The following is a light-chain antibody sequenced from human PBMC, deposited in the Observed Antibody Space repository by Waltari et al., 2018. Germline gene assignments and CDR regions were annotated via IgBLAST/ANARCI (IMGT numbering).Light chain of an antibody. CDR1: QSVSSN. V-gene: IGKV3-15*01. Sequence: EIVMTQSPATLSASPGERATLSCRASQSVSSNLAWYQQKPGQAPRLVIYDASTRAAGIPFRFSGSGSGTEFTLTISGLQSEDFAVYYCQQYNNWPPKMYTFGQGTKLEIK. CDR3: QQYNNWPPKMYT. CDR2: DAS. J-gene: IGKJ2*01.